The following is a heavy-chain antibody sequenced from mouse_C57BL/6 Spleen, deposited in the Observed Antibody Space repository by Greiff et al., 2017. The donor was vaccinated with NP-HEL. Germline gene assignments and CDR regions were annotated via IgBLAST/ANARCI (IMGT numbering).Heavy chain of an antibody. CDR2: INYDGSST. J-gene: IGHJ1*03. CDR1: GFTFSDYY. CDR3: ARDKGNYWYFDV. D-gene: IGHD2-1*01. V-gene: IGHV5-16*01. Sequence: DVKLVESEGGLVQPGRSMKLSCTASGFTFSDYYMAWVRQVPEKGLEWVANINYDGSSTYYLDSLKSRFIISRDNAKNILYLQMSSLKSEDTATYYCARDKGNYWYFDVWGTGTTVTVSS.